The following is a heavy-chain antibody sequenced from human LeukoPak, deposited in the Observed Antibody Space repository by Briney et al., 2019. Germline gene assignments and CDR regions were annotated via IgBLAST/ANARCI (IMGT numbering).Heavy chain of an antibody. Sequence: SETLSLTCTVAVGSISSYYWSWIRQPAGKGREWIGRIYTRGSTNYNPSLKSRVTMSVDTSKNQFSLKLRSVTAAATAVYYCARDGFDGSYYYYYMDVWGKGTTVTVSS. CDR1: VGSISSYY. J-gene: IGHJ6*03. CDR3: ARDGFDGSYYYYYMDV. CDR2: IYTRGST. V-gene: IGHV4-4*07. D-gene: IGHD1-26*01.